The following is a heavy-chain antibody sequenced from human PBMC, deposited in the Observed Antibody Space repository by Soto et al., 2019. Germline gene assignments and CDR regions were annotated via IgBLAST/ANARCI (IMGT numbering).Heavy chain of an antibody. CDR2: MNPGSGDT. Sequence: ASVEVSCKASGYSFTNNDVSWARQATGQGLEWMGWMNPGSGDTGYAQKFQGRVTMTRDISIATAYMELSSLRSDDTAIYYCARMETFGSLNWFDPWGQGTLVTVSS. J-gene: IGHJ5*02. CDR3: ARMETFGSLNWFDP. CDR1: GYSFTNND. D-gene: IGHD3-16*01. V-gene: IGHV1-8*01.